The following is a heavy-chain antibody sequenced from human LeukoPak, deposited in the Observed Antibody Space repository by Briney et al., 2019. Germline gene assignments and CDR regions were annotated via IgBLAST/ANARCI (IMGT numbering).Heavy chain of an antibody. CDR1: GYSISSDYY. CDR2: INHSGSS. Sequence: PSETLSLTCTVSGYSISSDYYWGWIRQTPGKGLEWIGEINHSGSSTYNPSLKSRVIISLDTSKNQFSLKLSSVTAADTAVYYCARVGDLFGAHRVRGLPPDYYYMDVWGKGTTVTVSS. D-gene: IGHD3-10*01. J-gene: IGHJ6*03. V-gene: IGHV4-38-2*02. CDR3: ARVGDLFGAHRVRGLPPDYYYMDV.